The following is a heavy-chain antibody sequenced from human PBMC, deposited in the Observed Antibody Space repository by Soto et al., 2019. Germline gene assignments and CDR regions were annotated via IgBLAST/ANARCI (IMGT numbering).Heavy chain of an antibody. Sequence: LSLTCTVSGGSISSGGYYWSWIRQHPGKGLEWIGYIYNSGNTYYNPSLRSRVTISVDTSRNQFSLKLSSVTAADTAVYYCASRTVVATTLFDYWGQGTLVTVS. CDR2: IYNSGNT. J-gene: IGHJ4*02. V-gene: IGHV4-31*03. CDR3: ASRTVVATTLFDY. D-gene: IGHD5-12*01. CDR1: GGSISSGGYY.